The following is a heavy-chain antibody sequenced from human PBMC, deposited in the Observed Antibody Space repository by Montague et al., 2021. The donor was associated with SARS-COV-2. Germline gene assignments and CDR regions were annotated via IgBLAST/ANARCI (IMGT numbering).Heavy chain of an antibody. Sequence: SETLSLTCTVSGGSINSSSYYWGWIRQSPGKGLEWIGSIYYSGSTYHNPSLKSRVTMSVDTSKNQFSLKLSSVTAADTAVYYCARRDLRWLRWAYYDYWGQGTLVTVSS. D-gene: IGHD5-12*01. CDR1: GGSINSSSYY. J-gene: IGHJ4*02. V-gene: IGHV4-39*01. CDR2: IYYSGST. CDR3: ARRDLRWLRWAYYDY.